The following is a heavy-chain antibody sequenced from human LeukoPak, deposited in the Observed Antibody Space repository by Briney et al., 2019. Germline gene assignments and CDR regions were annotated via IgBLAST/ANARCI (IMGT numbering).Heavy chain of an antibody. J-gene: IGHJ4*02. D-gene: IGHD3-10*01. V-gene: IGHV3-30*18. CDR1: GFTFSSYG. Sequence: GGSLRLSCAASGFTFSSYGMHWVRQAPGKGLEWVAVISYDGSNKYYADSVKGRFTISRDNSKNTLYLQMNSLRAEDTAVYYCAKAQPLLWFGELLSAPLDYWGQGTLVTVSS. CDR2: ISYDGSNK. CDR3: AKAQPLLWFGELLSAPLDY.